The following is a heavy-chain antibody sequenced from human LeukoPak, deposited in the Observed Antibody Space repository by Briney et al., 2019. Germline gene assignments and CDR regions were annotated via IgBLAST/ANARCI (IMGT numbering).Heavy chain of an antibody. CDR2: ISAYNGNT. CDR3: ARDFYDFWSGYSWFDP. CDR1: GYTFTSYG. V-gene: IGHV1-18*01. Sequence: ASVKVSCKASGYTFTSYGISWVRQAPGQGLEWMGWISAYNGNTNYAQKLQGRVTMTTDTSTSTAYMELRSLRSDDTAVYYCARDFYDFWSGYSWFDPWGQGTLVIVSS. D-gene: IGHD3-3*01. J-gene: IGHJ5*02.